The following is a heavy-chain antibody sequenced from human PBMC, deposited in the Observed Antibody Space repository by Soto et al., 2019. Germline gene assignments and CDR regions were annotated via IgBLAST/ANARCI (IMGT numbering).Heavy chain of an antibody. V-gene: IGHV4-39*01. J-gene: IGHJ4*02. Sequence: QLQLQESGPGLVKPSETLSLTCSVSGGSISSSGHYWGWIRQPPVKGLEWIGSIYYSGSTYHNPSLKSRVTISVDTSKNQFSLKLKSVTAADTAVYYCARTYSSIWSSWALFDLWCQGNLVTVSS. CDR3: ARTYSSIWSSWALFDL. D-gene: IGHD6-13*01. CDR2: IYYSGST. CDR1: GGSISSSGHY.